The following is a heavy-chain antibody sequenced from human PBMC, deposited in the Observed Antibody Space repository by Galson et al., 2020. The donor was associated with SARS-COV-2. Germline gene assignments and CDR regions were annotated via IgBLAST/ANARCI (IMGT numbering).Heavy chain of an antibody. D-gene: IGHD6-19*01. CDR3: ARDGQWLVPNAMDV. J-gene: IGHJ6*02. V-gene: IGHV3-33*01. Sequence: GESLKIYCIGSGFTFSPYGMHWVRQAPDKGLEWVAVIWSDASNKYYADSVKGRFTISRDNSKNTLYLQMNSLRVEDTAVYYCARDGQWLVPNAMDVWGQGTAVTGSS. CDR2: IWSDASNK. CDR1: GFTFSPYG.